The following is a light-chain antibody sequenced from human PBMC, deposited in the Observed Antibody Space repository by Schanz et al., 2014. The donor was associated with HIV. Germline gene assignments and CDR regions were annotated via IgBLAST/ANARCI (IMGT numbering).Light chain of an antibody. Sequence: QSALTQPASVSGSPGQSITISCTGVSSDVGGYNYVSWYQQHPGKAPKVVVYGVFDRPSGVSNRFSGSKSGNTASLTISGLQAEDEADYYCSSYTSSSTWVFGGGTKLTVL. CDR1: SSDVGGYNY. J-gene: IGLJ3*02. CDR2: GVF. CDR3: SSYTSSSTWV. V-gene: IGLV2-14*01.